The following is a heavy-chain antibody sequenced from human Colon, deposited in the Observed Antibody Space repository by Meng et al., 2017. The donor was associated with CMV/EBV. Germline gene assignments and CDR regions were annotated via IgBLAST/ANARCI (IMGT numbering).Heavy chain of an antibody. CDR1: VSAFSGSV. D-gene: IGHD3-10*01. Sequence: SVSAFSGSVMNWVRQAPGQGLEWMGWINTDTGSPTYAQGFPGLFVFSLDTSVSTAYLLIRGLEAEATAVYYCARGGGEIYYGSGTCDSWGQGTLVTVSS. CDR2: INTDTGSP. CDR3: ARGGGEIYYGSGTCDS. J-gene: IGHJ4*02. V-gene: IGHV7-4-1*01.